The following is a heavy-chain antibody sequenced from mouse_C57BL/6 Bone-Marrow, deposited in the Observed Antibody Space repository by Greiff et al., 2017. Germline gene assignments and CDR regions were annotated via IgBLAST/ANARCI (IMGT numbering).Heavy chain of an antibody. CDR3: ARGCYYGYDGGYAMDY. J-gene: IGHJ4*01. D-gene: IGHD2-2*01. Sequence: VQLKESGPELVKPGASVKIPCKASGYTFTDYNMDWVKQSHGKSLEWIGDINPNNGGTIYNQKFKGKATLTVDKSSSTAYMELRSLTSEDTAVYYCARGCYYGYDGGYAMDYWGQGTSVTVSS. V-gene: IGHV1-18*01. CDR1: GYTFTDYN. CDR2: INPNNGGT.